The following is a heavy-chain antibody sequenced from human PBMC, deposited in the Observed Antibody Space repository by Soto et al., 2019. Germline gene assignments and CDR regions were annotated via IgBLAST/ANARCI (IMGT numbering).Heavy chain of an antibody. CDR3: ASEGTVTDLYYYGMDV. J-gene: IGHJ6*02. CDR2: IYYSGST. Sequence: QVQLQESGPGLVKPSETLSLTCTVSGGSISSYYWSWIRQPPGKGLEWIGYIYYSGSTNYNPSLKSRVTISVDTSKNQFSLKLSSVTAADTAVYYCASEGTVTDLYYYGMDVWGQGTTVTVSS. CDR1: GGSISSYY. D-gene: IGHD4-17*01. V-gene: IGHV4-59*01.